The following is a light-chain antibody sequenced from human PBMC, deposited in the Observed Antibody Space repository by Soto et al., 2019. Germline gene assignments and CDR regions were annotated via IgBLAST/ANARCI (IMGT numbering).Light chain of an antibody. V-gene: IGKV3-20*01. J-gene: IGKJ1*01. CDR3: QQYGSSPWT. Sequence: EIVLKQSPGTLSLSQGERATLSCRASQSVISTYLAWYQQKPGQAPRLLIYAASNRATATPGRFSGSGSGTDFTLTISRLEPEDEAVYYCQQYGSSPWTFGQGTKVDIK. CDR1: QSVISTY. CDR2: AAS.